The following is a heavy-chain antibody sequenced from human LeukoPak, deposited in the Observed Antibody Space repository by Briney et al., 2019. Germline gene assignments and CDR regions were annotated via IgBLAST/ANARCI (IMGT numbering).Heavy chain of an antibody. J-gene: IGHJ5*02. D-gene: IGHD3-9*01. CDR1: GGSFSGYY. CDR3: ARSVYDILTGYYYGWFDP. CDR2: INHSGST. V-gene: IGHV4-34*01. Sequence: PSETLSLTCAVYGGSFSGYYWSWIRQPPGKGLEWIGEINHSGSTNYNPSLKSRVTISVDTSKNQFSLKLSSVTAADTAVYYCARSVYDILTGYYYGWFDPWGQGTLVTVSS.